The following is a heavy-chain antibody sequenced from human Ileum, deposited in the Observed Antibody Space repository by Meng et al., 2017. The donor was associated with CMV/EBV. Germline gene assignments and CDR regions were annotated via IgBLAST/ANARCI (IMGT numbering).Heavy chain of an antibody. V-gene: IGHV4-61*01. J-gene: IGHJ5*02. Sequence: GSLRLSCTVSGGSVSSGSYYWSWIRQPPGKGLEWIGYIYYSGSTNYNPSLKSRVTISIDTSKNQFSLKLSSVTAADTAVYYCARDVSYYYDTSLGVWFDPWGQGTLVTVSS. CDR3: ARDVSYYYDTSLGVWFDP. CDR1: GGSVSSGSYY. D-gene: IGHD3-22*01. CDR2: IYYSGST.